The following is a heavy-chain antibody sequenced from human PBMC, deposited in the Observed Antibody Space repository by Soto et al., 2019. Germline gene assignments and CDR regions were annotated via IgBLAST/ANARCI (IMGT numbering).Heavy chain of an antibody. Sequence: ASVKVSCKASGYTFTGYYMHWVRQAPGQGLEWMGWINPNSGGTNYAQKFQGWVTMTRDTSISTAYMELGRLRSDDTAVYYCARELLDTAMATYYYYYGMDVWGQGTTVTVSS. CDR1: GYTFTGYY. CDR3: ARELLDTAMATYYYYYGMDV. V-gene: IGHV1-2*04. CDR2: INPNSGGT. D-gene: IGHD5-18*01. J-gene: IGHJ6*02.